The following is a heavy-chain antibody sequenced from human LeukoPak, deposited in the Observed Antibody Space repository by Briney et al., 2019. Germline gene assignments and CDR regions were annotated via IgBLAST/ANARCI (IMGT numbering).Heavy chain of an antibody. D-gene: IGHD3-10*01. Sequence: GGSLRLSCAASGFTFSSYWMSWVRQAPGKGLEWVANIKQDGSEKYYVDSVKGRFTISRDNAKNPLYLQMNSLRAEDTAVYYCARDNLYYYGSGSFLDYWGQGTMVTVSS. CDR1: GFTFSSYW. V-gene: IGHV3-7*01. CDR2: IKQDGSEK. J-gene: IGHJ4*02. CDR3: ARDNLYYYGSGSFLDY.